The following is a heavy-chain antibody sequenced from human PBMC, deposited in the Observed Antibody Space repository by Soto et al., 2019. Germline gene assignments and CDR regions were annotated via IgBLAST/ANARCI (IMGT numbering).Heavy chain of an antibody. Sequence: GASLKISCKGSGYSFTSYWIGWARQMPGKGLEWMGIIYPGDSDTRYSPSFQGQVTISADKSISTAYLQWSSLKASDTAMYYCARTAAAGKYYYGMDVWGQGTKVTVSS. J-gene: IGHJ6*02. D-gene: IGHD6-13*01. CDR1: GYSFTSYW. V-gene: IGHV5-51*01. CDR3: ARTAAAGKYYYGMDV. CDR2: IYPGDSDT.